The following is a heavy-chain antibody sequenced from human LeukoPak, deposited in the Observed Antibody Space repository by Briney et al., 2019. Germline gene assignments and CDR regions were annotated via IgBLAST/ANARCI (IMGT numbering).Heavy chain of an antibody. CDR3: ARGSYGDSFDY. CDR1: GGSISSYY. CDR2: IYYSGST. J-gene: IGHJ4*02. Sequence: SETLSLTCTVSGGSISSYYWSWIRQPPGKGLEWIGYIYYSGSTNYNPSLKSRVTISVDTSKNQFSLKLSSVTVADTAVYYCARGSYGDSFDYWGQGTLVTVSS. D-gene: IGHD4-17*01. V-gene: IGHV4-59*01.